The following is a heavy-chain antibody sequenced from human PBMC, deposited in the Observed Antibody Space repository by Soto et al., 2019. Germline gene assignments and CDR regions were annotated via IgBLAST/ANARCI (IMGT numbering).Heavy chain of an antibody. Sequence: GGSLRLSCAASGFTFSSYAMHWVRQAPGKGLEWVAVISYDGSNKYYADSVKGRFTISRDNSKNTLYLQMNSLRAEDTAGYYCARAHPYSSSWSLVDYWGQGTLVTVSS. CDR1: GFTFSSYA. V-gene: IGHV3-30-3*01. CDR3: ARAHPYSSSWSLVDY. D-gene: IGHD6-13*01. J-gene: IGHJ4*02. CDR2: ISYDGSNK.